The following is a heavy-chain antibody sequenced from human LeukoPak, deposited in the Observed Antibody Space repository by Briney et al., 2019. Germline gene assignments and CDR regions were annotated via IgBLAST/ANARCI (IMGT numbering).Heavy chain of an antibody. J-gene: IGHJ4*02. CDR1: GFTFSSYW. V-gene: IGHV3-74*01. Sequence: GGSLTLSCAASGFTFSSYWMHWVRQAPGKGLVWVSRINSDGSSTSYADSVKGRFTISRDNAKNTLYLQMNSLRAEDTAVYYCARGSNGYGYGYFDYWGQGTLVTVSS. D-gene: IGHD5-18*01. CDR3: ARGSNGYGYGYFDY. CDR2: INSDGSST.